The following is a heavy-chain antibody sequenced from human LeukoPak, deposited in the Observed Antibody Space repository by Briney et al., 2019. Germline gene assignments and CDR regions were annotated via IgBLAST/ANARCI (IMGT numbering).Heavy chain of an antibody. V-gene: IGHV4-34*01. J-gene: IGHJ1*01. CDR3: ARGIRYYQH. CDR1: GVSFSGYY. CDR2: INHSGST. Sequence: SETLSLTCAVYGVSFSGYYWSWIRQPPGKGLEWIGEINHSGSTNYNPSLKSRVTISVDTSKNQFSLKLSSVTAADTAVYYCARGIRYYQHWGQGTLVTVSS.